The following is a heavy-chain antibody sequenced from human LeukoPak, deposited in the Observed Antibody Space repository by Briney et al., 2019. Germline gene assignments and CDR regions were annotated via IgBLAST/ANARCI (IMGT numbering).Heavy chain of an antibody. CDR3: ARVFLHIWGSYTPSYYYFDY. CDR2: ISAYNGNT. CDR1: GYTFTSYG. Sequence: ASVKVSCKASGYTFTSYGISWVRQAPGQGLEWMGWISAYNGNTNYAQKLQGRVTMTTDTSTSTAYVELRSLRSDDTAVYYCARVFLHIWGSYTPSYYYFDYWGQGTLVTVSS. V-gene: IGHV1-18*01. D-gene: IGHD3-16*01. J-gene: IGHJ4*02.